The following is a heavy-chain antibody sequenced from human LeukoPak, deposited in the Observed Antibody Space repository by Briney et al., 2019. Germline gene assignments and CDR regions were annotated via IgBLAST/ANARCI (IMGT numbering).Heavy chain of an antibody. V-gene: IGHV3-48*01. CDR2: ISSSSSTI. CDR3: ARVQGDIVATIQSDV. D-gene: IGHD5-12*01. Sequence: GGSLRPSCAASGFTFSSYSMNWVRQAPGKGLEWVSYISSSSSTIYYADSVKGRFTISRDNAKNSLYLQMNSLRAEDTAVYYCARVQGDIVATIQSDVWGKGTTVTVSS. CDR1: GFTFSSYS. J-gene: IGHJ6*04.